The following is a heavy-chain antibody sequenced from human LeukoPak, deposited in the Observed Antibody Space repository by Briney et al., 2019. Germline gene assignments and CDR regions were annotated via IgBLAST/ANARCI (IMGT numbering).Heavy chain of an antibody. V-gene: IGHV4-34*01. CDR2: INHSGST. CDR1: GGSFSGYY. Sequence: SETLSLTCAVYGGSFSGYYWSWIRQPPGKGLEWMGEINHSGSTNYNPSLKSRVTISVDTSKNQFSLKLSSVTAADTAVYYCARVHYLGYCSSTSCYGNSIDYWGQGTLVTVSS. CDR3: ARVHYLGYCSSTSCYGNSIDY. J-gene: IGHJ4*02. D-gene: IGHD2-2*01.